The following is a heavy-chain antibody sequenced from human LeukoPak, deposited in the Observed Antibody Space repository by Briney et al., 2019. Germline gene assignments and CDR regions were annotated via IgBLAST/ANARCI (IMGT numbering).Heavy chain of an antibody. J-gene: IGHJ4*02. V-gene: IGHV3-48*01. Sequence: GGSLRLSCAASGFIFNAYSMNWVRQAPGKRLEWLAYISGSSSAIYYADSVKGRFTISRDNSKNTLYLQMNSLRAEDTAVYYCAKEPRYSSGDYWGQGTLVTVSS. CDR2: ISGSSSAI. CDR3: AKEPRYSSGDY. CDR1: GFIFNAYS. D-gene: IGHD6-19*01.